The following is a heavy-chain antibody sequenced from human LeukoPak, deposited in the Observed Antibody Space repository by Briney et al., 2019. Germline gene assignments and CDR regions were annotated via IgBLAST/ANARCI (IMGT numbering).Heavy chain of an antibody. V-gene: IGHV4-59*12. CDR3: ARGGSGSYYKGTLRY. CDR1: GGSISSYY. Sequence: SETLSLTCTVSGGSISSYYWSWIRQPPGKGLEWIGYIYYSGGTNYNPPLKSRVTISVDTSKNQFSLKLSSVTAADTAVYYCARGGSGSYYKGTLRYWGQGTLVTVSS. CDR2: IYYSGGT. J-gene: IGHJ4*02. D-gene: IGHD3-10*01.